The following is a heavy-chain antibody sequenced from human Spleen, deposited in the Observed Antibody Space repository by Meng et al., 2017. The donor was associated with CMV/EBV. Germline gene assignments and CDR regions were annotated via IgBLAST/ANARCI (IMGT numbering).Heavy chain of an antibody. Sequence: GESLKISCAASGFTFSSYAMHWVRQAPGEGLEWVAVISYDGSNKDYADYVKGRFTISRDNSKNTMYLQMNSLRAEDTAVYYCARGEVTYYYYGMDVWGQGTTVTVSS. D-gene: IGHD4-11*01. CDR1: GFTFSSYA. CDR3: ARGEVTYYYYGMDV. J-gene: IGHJ6*02. CDR2: ISYDGSNK. V-gene: IGHV3-30*04.